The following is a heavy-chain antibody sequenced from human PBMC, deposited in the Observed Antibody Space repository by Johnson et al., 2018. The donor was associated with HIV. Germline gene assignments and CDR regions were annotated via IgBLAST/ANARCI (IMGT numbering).Heavy chain of an antibody. CDR3: AKDGGGGYDRAFDI. CDR1: GFTFSSYG. D-gene: IGHD5-12*01. CDR2: ISYDGSNK. J-gene: IGHJ3*02. Sequence: VQLVESGGGVVQPGRSLRLSCAASGFTFSSYGMHWVRQAPGKGLEWVAVISYDGSNKYSADSVKGRFTISRDHSKNTLYLQMNSLRAEDRAVYYCAKDGGGGYDRAFDIWGQGTMVTVSS. V-gene: IGHV3-30*18.